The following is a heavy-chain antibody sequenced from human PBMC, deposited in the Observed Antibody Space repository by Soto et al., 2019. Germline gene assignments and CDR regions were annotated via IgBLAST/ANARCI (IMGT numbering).Heavy chain of an antibody. Sequence: EVQLVESGGGLVQPGGSLRLSCAAAGFTFSTNDMHWVRQGPGKGLEWVSGSGRVGDTYYAGSVKGRFIVSRENDKTSLYPQLNSRRAGDTAVYYCVRRSSSGGYCPGIGVDYWGQGTLVTVSS. CDR2: SGRVGDT. V-gene: IGHV3-13*01. J-gene: IGHJ4*02. D-gene: IGHD2-21*02. CDR1: GFTFSTND. CDR3: VRRSSSGGYCPGIGVDY.